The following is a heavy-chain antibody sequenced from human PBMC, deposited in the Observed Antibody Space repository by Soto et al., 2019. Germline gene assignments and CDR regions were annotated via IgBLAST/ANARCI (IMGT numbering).Heavy chain of an antibody. D-gene: IGHD3-9*01. CDR1: GGSVSSGSSY. Sequence: KASETLSLTCTVSGGSVSSGSSYWNWIRQPPGKGLEWIGYIYFSGSTNHNPSLKSRVTISMDTSKNQFSLKLSSVTAADTAVYYCARGAFSPRLRYFDWLSESSFYFDSWGQGTPVTVSS. CDR3: ARGAFSPRLRYFDWLSESSFYFDS. V-gene: IGHV4-61*01. CDR2: IYFSGST. J-gene: IGHJ4*02.